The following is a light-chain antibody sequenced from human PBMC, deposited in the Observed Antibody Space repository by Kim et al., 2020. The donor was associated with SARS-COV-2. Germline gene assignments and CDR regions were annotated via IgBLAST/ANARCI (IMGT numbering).Light chain of an antibody. Sequence: AQGKTARINWGGNNIGSKSVHWYQQKPGQAPVLVIYYDSDRPSGIPERFSGSNSGNTATLTISRVEAGDEADYYCQVWDSSSDHVVFGGGTQLTVL. CDR1: NIGSKS. CDR2: YDS. V-gene: IGLV3-21*04. J-gene: IGLJ2*01. CDR3: QVWDSSSDHVV.